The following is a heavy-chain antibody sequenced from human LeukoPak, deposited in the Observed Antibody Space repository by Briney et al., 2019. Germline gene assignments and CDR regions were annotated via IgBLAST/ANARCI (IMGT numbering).Heavy chain of an antibody. CDR3: ARDLEQQLTYFDY. V-gene: IGHV3-30*01. CDR1: GFTFSSFA. CDR2: ISYDGSNK. D-gene: IGHD6-13*01. J-gene: IGHJ4*02. Sequence: GGSLRLSCAASGFTFSSFAMHWVRQAPGKGLEWVAVISYDGSNKYYADSVKGRFTISRDNSKNTLYLQMNSLRAEDTAVYYCARDLEQQLTYFDYWGQGTLVTVSS.